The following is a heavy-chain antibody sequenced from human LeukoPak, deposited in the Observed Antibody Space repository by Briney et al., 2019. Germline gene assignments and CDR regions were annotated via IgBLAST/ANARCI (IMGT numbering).Heavy chain of an antibody. V-gene: IGHV1-46*01. CDR3: ARDNTRRHPTKAYY. Sequence: HPGGSLRLSCAASGYTFTSYYMHWVRQAPGQGLEWMGIINPSGGSTSYAQKFQGRVTMTRDTPTSTVYMELSSLRSEDTAVYYCARDNTRRHPTKAYYWGQGTLVTVSS. CDR2: INPSGGST. CDR1: GYTFTSYY. J-gene: IGHJ4*02.